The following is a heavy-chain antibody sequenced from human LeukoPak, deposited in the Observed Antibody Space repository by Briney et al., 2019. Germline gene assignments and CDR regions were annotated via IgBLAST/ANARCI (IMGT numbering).Heavy chain of an antibody. J-gene: IGHJ4*02. CDR2: ISSSSSYI. Sequence: PGGSLRLSCAASGFTFSSYSMNWVRQAPGKGLEWVSSISSSSSYIYYADSVKGRFTISRDTSASTAYMELSSLRSEDTAVYYCARFTGDGYWGQGTLVTVSS. D-gene: IGHD7-27*01. V-gene: IGHV3-21*01. CDR1: GFTFSSYS. CDR3: ARFTGDGY.